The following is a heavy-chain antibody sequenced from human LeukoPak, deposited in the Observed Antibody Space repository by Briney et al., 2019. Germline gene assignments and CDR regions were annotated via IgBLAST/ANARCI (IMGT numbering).Heavy chain of an antibody. D-gene: IGHD4-11*01. J-gene: IGHJ4*02. CDR1: GGSFSGYY. V-gene: IGHV4-34*01. CDR2: ISHSGST. CDR3: ASVTLQNSTFDY. Sequence: SETLSLTCAVYGGSFSGYYWSWIRQPPGKGLEWIGEISHSGSTNYNPSLESRVTISVDTSKNQFSLKLSSVTAADTAVYYCASVTLQNSTFDYWGQGTLVTVSS.